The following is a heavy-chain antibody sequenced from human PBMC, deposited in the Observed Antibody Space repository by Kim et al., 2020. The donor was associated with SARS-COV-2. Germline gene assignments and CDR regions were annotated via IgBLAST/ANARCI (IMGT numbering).Heavy chain of an antibody. CDR3: ATSRYNSGY. J-gene: IGHJ4*02. V-gene: IGHV3-7*01. D-gene: IGHD5-18*01. CDR1: GFTFRSYW. Sequence: GGSLRLSCAASGFTFRSYWMTWVRQAPGKGLEWVANIKQDGSEKYYVDSVKGRFTISRDNAKNSLYLQMDSLRAEDTAVYYCATSRYNSGYWGQGTLVTV. CDR2: IKQDGSEK.